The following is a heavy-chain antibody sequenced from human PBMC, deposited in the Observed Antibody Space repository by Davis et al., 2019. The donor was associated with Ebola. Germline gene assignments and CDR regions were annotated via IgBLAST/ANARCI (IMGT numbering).Heavy chain of an antibody. CDR3: ARVPGIAARPGGYYYYYGMDV. V-gene: IGHV4-34*01. CDR1: GGSFSGYY. Sequence: SETLSLTCAVYGGSFSGYYWSWIRQPPGKGLEWSGEINHSGRTNYNPSLKSRVTISVDTSTNQFSLKLSSVTAADTAVYYCARVPGIAARPGGYYYYYGMDVWGQGTTVTVSS. D-gene: IGHD6-6*01. J-gene: IGHJ6*02. CDR2: INHSGRT.